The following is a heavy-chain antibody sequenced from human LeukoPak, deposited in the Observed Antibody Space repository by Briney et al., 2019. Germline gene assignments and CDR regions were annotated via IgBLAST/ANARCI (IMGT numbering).Heavy chain of an antibody. V-gene: IGHV4-39*01. D-gene: IGHD5-24*01. CDR1: GGSIMSSLYY. Sequence: SETLSLTCTVSGGSIMSSLYYWGWIRQPPGKGLEWIGSIYYSGNTYHNPSLKSRVTISVDTSKNQFSLKVTSVTAADTAVYYCVTGATVETATRGPNWGQGTLVTVSS. CDR3: VTGATVETATRGPN. CDR2: IYYSGNT. J-gene: IGHJ4*02.